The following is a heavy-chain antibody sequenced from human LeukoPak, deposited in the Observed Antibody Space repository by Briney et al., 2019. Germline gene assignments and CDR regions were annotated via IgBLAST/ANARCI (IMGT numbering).Heavy chain of an antibody. CDR3: VRDSGSGWQNWFDP. J-gene: IGHJ5*02. D-gene: IGHD6-19*01. CDR1: YA. CDR2: IIPIFGTA. Sequence: YAXSXVRQAPGQGLEWMGGIIPIFGTANYAQKFQGRVTITADESTSTAYMELSSLRSEDTAVYYCVRDSGSGWQNWFDPWGQGTLVTVSS. V-gene: IGHV1-69*01.